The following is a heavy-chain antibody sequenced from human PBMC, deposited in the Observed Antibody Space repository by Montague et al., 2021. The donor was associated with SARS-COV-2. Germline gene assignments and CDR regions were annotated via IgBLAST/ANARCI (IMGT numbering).Heavy chain of an antibody. CDR3: ATRTRYPQNDFGF. V-gene: IGHV4-39*01. J-gene: IGHJ4*02. CDR2: IYDGGST. D-gene: IGHD1-14*01. CDR1: GGSIRNSEYS. Sequence: SETLSLTCTVSGGSIRNSEYSWGWVRQPPGNGLEWIGNIYDGGSTFYNPSLKSRVTIFVDTSKNQFSLKLSSVTAADTAVYYCATRTRYPQNDFGFWGQGTLATVSS.